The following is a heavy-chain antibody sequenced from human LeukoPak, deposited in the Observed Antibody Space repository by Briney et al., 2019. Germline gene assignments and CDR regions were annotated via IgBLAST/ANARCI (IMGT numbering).Heavy chain of an antibody. CDR2: INPSGGST. Sequence: ASVKVSCKASGYTFTSYYMHWVRQSPGQGLEWMGIINPSGGSTSYAQKFQGRVTMTRDTSTSTVYMELSSLRSEDTAVYYCARDASSGWKWNYYYMDVWGKGTTVTVSS. CDR1: GYTFTSYY. CDR3: ARDASSGWKWNYYYMDV. V-gene: IGHV1-46*01. D-gene: IGHD6-19*01. J-gene: IGHJ6*03.